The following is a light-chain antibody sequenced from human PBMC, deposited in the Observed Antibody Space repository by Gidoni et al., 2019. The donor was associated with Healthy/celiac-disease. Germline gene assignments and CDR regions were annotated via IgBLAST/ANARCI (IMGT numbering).Light chain of an antibody. CDR2: DAS. V-gene: IGKV3-11*01. J-gene: IGKJ4*01. Sequence: EIVLTQSPATLSLSPGERTTPFCRVSHIASSYLAWYQQKPGQAPRLLIYDASNRATGIPARFSGSGSGTDFTLTISSLEPEDFAVYYCQQRSNWPPTFGGGTKVEIK. CDR1: HIASSY. CDR3: QQRSNWPPT.